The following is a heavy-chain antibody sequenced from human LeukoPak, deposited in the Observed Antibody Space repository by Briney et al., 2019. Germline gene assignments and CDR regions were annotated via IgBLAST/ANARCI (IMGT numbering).Heavy chain of an antibody. CDR1: GASISRPAYY. CDR3: ARPNEYDYDWGVFEY. CDR2: IYYTGTT. J-gene: IGHJ4*02. Sequence: SETLSLTCTVSGASISRPAYYWGWIRQPPGKGLEWIASIYYTGTTYYNPSLRSRVTMSIDTSNNQFSLKLSSVTAADTAVYFCARPNEYDYDWGVFEYWGQGALVTVSS. V-gene: IGHV4-39*01. D-gene: IGHD3-10*01.